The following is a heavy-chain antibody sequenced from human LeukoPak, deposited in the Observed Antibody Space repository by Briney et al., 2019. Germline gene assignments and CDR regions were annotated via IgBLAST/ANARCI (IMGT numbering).Heavy chain of an antibody. D-gene: IGHD2-2*01. V-gene: IGHV4-4*07. J-gene: IGHJ5*02. CDR3: ARDGEIVYQLGGNWFDP. CDR2: IYTSGST. CDR1: GGSISSYY. Sequence: SETQSLTCTVSGGSISSYYWSWIRQPAGKGLEWIGRIYTSGSTNYNPSLKSRVTMSVDTSKNQFSLKLSSVTAADTAVYYCARDGEIVYQLGGNWFDPWGQGTLVTVSS.